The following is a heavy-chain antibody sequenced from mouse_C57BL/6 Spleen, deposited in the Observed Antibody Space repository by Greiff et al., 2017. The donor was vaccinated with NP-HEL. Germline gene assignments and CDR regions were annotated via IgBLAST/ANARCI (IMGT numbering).Heavy chain of an antibody. Sequence: EVKLMESGGGLVKPGGSLKLSCAASGFTFSDYGMHWVRQAPEKGLEWVAYISSGSSTIYYADTVKGRFTISRDNAKNTLFLQMTSLRSEDTAMYYCARPYYDRPAWLAYWGQGTLVTVSA. CDR1: GFTFSDYG. CDR3: ARPYYDRPAWLAY. V-gene: IGHV5-17*01. D-gene: IGHD2-4*01. CDR2: ISSGSSTI. J-gene: IGHJ3*01.